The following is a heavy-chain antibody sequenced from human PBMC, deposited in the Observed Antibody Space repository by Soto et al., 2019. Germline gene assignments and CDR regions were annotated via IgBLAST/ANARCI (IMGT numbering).Heavy chain of an antibody. CDR2: ISWNSGSI. V-gene: IGHV3-9*01. Sequence: PGGSLRLSCAASGFTFDDYAMHWVRQAPGKGLEWVSGISWNSGSIGYADSVKGRFTISRDNAKNSLYLQMNSLRAEDTALYHCANGQQLGHYHDAFDIWGQGTMVTVSS. CDR1: GFTFDDYA. J-gene: IGHJ3*02. CDR3: ANGQQLGHYHDAFDI. D-gene: IGHD6-13*01.